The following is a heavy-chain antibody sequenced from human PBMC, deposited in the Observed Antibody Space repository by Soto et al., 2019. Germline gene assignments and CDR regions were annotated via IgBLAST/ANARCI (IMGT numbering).Heavy chain of an antibody. J-gene: IGHJ4*02. CDR1: GFTFSGSA. Sequence: GGSLRLSCAASGFTFSGSAMHWVRQASGKGLEWVGRIRSKANSYATAYAASVKGRFTISRDDSKNTAYLQMNSLKTEDTAVYYCTRRSSGSYYRPGEFDYRGQGTLVTVSS. D-gene: IGHD1-26*01. CDR2: IRSKANSYAT. CDR3: TRRSSGSYYRPGEFDY. V-gene: IGHV3-73*01.